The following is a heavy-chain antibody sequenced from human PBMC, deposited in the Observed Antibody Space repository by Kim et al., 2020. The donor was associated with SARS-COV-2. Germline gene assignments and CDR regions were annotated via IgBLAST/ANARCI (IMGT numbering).Heavy chain of an antibody. Sequence: ASVKVSCKASGYTFTGYYMHWVRQAPGQGLEWMGWINPNSGGTNYAQKFQGRVTMTRDTSISTAYMELSRLRSDDTAVYYCARTYYDFWSGYYTPNYYYYGMDVWGQGTTVTVSS. J-gene: IGHJ6*02. CDR3: ARTYYDFWSGYYTPNYYYYGMDV. CDR2: INPNSGGT. CDR1: GYTFTGYY. D-gene: IGHD3-3*01. V-gene: IGHV1-2*02.